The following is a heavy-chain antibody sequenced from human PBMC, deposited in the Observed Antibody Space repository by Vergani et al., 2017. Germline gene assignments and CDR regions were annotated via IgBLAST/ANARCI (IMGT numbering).Heavy chain of an antibody. CDR3: ASRVSANGGLDT. D-gene: IGHD2-15*01. V-gene: IGHV3-21*02. CDR2: ISSSSAYL. Sequence: VQLVESGGGLVKPGGSLRLSCEGSGFTFKNNAMTWVRQAPGKGLEWVSSISSSSAYLHYADSVKGRFTISRDNAKKSLFLQMNNLRADGTAVYYCASRVSANGGLDTWGQGTLVTVSS. J-gene: IGHJ5*02. CDR1: GFTFKNNA.